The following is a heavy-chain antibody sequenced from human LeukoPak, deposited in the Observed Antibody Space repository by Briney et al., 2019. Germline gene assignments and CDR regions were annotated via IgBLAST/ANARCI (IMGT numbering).Heavy chain of an antibody. CDR3: ARGNYASTGPGALDI. Sequence: PGGSLRLSCAASGFTVSNNYMSWVRQAPGKGLEWVSFMYSGGSTNYADSVKGRFIISRDDSKNILDLQMNSLKAEDTAVYYCARGNYASTGPGALDIWGQGTMVTVSS. CDR1: GFTVSNNY. V-gene: IGHV3-53*01. CDR2: MYSGGST. D-gene: IGHD3-22*01. J-gene: IGHJ3*02.